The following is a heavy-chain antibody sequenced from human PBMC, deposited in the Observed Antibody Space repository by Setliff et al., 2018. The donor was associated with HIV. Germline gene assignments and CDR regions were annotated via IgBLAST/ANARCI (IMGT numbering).Heavy chain of an antibody. Sequence: ASVKVSCKISGYTITELSIHWVRQAPGKGLEWMAKFDPEDGETFYAQKFQGRLTMTEDTSTDTAYMELSSLRSVDTGMYYCATDPGYSSTWYSASFQHWGQGTVVTVSS. V-gene: IGHV1-24*01. D-gene: IGHD6-13*01. J-gene: IGHJ1*01. CDR2: FDPEDGET. CDR1: GYTITELS. CDR3: ATDPGYSSTWYSASFQH.